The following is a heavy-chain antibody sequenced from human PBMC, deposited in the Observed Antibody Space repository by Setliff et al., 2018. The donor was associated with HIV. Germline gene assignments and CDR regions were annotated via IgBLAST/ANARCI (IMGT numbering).Heavy chain of an antibody. J-gene: IGHJ6*03. CDR1: GGSISSSNW. Sequence: PSETLSLTCAVSGGSISSSNWWSWVRQPPGKGLEWIGEIYHGGSTNYNPSLKSRVTISVDKSNNQFSLKLSYVTAADTAVYYCALRDSSGWYNYFMDVWGKGTTVTVSS. CDR2: IYHGGST. V-gene: IGHV4-4*02. D-gene: IGHD6-19*01. CDR3: ALRDSSGWYNYFMDV.